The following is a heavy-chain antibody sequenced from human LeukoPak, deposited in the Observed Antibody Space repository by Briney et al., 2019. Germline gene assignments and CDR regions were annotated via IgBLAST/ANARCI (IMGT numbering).Heavy chain of an antibody. CDR1: GFSFSRYN. V-gene: IGHV3-48*02. Sequence: GGSLRLSCAASGFSFSRYNMNWVRQAPGKGLEWVAYISSSSSIIYYADSVKGRFTISRDNANNSLYLQMNSLRDEDTAVYYCARNRWFGEFLFDYWGQGTLVTVSS. D-gene: IGHD3-10*01. J-gene: IGHJ4*02. CDR2: ISSSSSII. CDR3: ARNRWFGEFLFDY.